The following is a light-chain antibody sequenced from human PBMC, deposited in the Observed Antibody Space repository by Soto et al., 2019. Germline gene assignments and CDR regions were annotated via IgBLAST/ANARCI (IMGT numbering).Light chain of an antibody. V-gene: IGLV2-8*01. Sequence: QSALTQPPSASGSPGQSVTISCTGTSTDVGGYNYVSWYQQHPGKAPKLMVFEVSRRPSGVPDRFSGSKFGNTAFLTVSGLQAEDEADYYCASYGGNNNLLFGGGTKLTVL. CDR1: STDVGGYNY. CDR2: EVS. CDR3: ASYGGNNNLL. J-gene: IGLJ2*01.